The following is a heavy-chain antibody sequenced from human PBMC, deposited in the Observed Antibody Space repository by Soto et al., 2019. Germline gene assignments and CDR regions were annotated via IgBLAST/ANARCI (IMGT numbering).Heavy chain of an antibody. CDR2: IYFNGNT. CDR3: ARQGSY. J-gene: IGHJ4*02. V-gene: IGHV4-39*01. Sequence: QLQLQESGPGLVKPSETLSLTCNVSGVSITDTSYYWGWIRQPPGKGLEWIGNIYFNGNTFYNPSPKSRLTISVDTSKNQFSLRLASVTAAYTAVYYCARQGSYWGQGTLVAVSS. CDR1: GVSITDTSYY.